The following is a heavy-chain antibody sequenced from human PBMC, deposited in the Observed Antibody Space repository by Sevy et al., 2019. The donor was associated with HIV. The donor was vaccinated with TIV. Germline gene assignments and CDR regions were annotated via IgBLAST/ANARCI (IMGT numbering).Heavy chain of an antibody. D-gene: IGHD3-10*01. CDR3: SRGDYYGSLYYFDY. Sequence: GGSLRLSCAASGFTFSHYTMNWVRQAPGKGLEWVSSISVGSSYIAYADSVKGRFTISRDNPKNSLYLQMSGLRAEDTAVYYFSRGDYYGSLYYFDYWGQGTLVTVSS. J-gene: IGHJ4*02. CDR2: ISVGSSYI. CDR1: GFTFSHYT. V-gene: IGHV3-21*01.